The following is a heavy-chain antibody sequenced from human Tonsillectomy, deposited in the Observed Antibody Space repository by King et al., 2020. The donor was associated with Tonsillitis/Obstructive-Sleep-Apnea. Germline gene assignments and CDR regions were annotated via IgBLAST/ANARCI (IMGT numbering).Heavy chain of an antibody. J-gene: IGHJ4*02. CDR3: ARTSRVVKGYRY. CDR2: IKHSGST. D-gene: IGHD3-3*01. Sequence: VQLQQWGAGLLKPSETLSLTCAVYGGSFSGYYWSVIRQPPGQGLEWIGEIKHSGSTNYNPSLKSRVTISVDTSKNQFSLKRSSVTAADTAVYYCARTSRVVKGYRYWGQGTLVTVSS. CDR1: GGSFSGYY. V-gene: IGHV4-34*01.